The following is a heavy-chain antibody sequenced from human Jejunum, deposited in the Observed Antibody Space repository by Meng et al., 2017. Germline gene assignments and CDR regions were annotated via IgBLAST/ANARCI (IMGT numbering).Heavy chain of an antibody. D-gene: IGHD5-12*01. Sequence: GQLQESGPGLVKSSGTLSLTCAVSGGSISDSNWWSWVRQPPGKGLEWIGEIYHTGSTNYNPSLKSRVTMSLDKSKNQFFLDLTSVTAADTAVYYCARDLLGPAIAASGYFDPWGQGTLVTVSS. CDR1: GGSISDSNW. CDR2: IYHTGST. CDR3: ARDLLGPAIAASGYFDP. V-gene: IGHV4-4*02. J-gene: IGHJ5*02.